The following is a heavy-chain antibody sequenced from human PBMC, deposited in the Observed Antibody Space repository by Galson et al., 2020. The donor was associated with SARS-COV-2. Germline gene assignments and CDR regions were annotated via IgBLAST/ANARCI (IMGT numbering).Heavy chain of an antibody. V-gene: IGHV3-64*02. CDR3: ARMDV. Sequence: LSLTCAVSGFNLRNFAMHWVRQAPGKGLDYVSGVSSDGRSVFYADAVKGRFSVSRDEYKNVLYLQMGSLRPEDMGVYYCARMDVWGQGTTVIVSS. CDR2: VSSDGRSV. CDR1: GFNLRNFA. J-gene: IGHJ6*02.